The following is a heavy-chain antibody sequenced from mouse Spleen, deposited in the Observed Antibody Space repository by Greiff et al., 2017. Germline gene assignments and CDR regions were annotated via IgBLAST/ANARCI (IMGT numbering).Heavy chain of an antibody. CDR3: ARQIVADYYAMDY. Sequence: EVKVVESGGGLVQPGGSLKLSCAASGFTFSDYYMYWVRQTPEKRLEWVAYISNGGGSTYYPDTVKGRFTISRDNAKNTLYLQMSRLKSEDTAMYYCARQIVADYYAMDYWGQGTSVTVSS. CDR2: ISNGGGST. J-gene: IGHJ4*01. D-gene: IGHD1-1*01. CDR1: GFTFSDYY. V-gene: IGHV5-12*01.